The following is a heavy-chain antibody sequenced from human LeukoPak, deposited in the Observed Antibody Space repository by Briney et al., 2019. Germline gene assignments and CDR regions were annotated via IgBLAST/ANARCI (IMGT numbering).Heavy chain of an antibody. J-gene: IGHJ6*02. CDR3: CGPSLAGSYGMDV. CDR2: INPNSGGI. CDR1: GYTFTGYY. Sequence: ASVKVSCKASGYTFTGYYMHWVRQAPGQGVEWMGWINPNSGGINYAQKFQGRVTMTRDTSNRTAYMELSRQRSADTAVYYCCGPSLAGSYGMDVWGQGTTVTVSS. D-gene: IGHD6-19*01. V-gene: IGHV1-2*02.